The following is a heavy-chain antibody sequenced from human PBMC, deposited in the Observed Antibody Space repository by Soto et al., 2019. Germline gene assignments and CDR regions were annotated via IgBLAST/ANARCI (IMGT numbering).Heavy chain of an antibody. CDR3: TKDWAGY. V-gene: IGHV3-23*01. D-gene: IGHD3-16*01. CDR1: GFTFSSYA. Sequence: GGSLRLSCAASGFTFSSYAMTWVRQAPGRGLEWVSAISGTGSPTYYADSVKGRFTISRDNSKNTLYLQINSLRAEDTAVYFCTKDWAGYWGQGTLVTVSS. J-gene: IGHJ4*02. CDR2: ISGTGSPT.